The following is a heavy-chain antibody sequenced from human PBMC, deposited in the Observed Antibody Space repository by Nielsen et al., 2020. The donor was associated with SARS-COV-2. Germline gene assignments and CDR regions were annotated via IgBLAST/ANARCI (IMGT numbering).Heavy chain of an antibody. CDR3: GRGVVASDVHHSNAMEV. J-gene: IGHJ6*02. CDR2: LVPMSGPP. Sequence: SVKVSCKASGGSFRSEVISWVRQAPGQGLEWMGRLVPMSGPPNYSPKFQGRVTITAVEPTGTVYMELSSLRSEDTATYFCGRGVVASDVHHSNAMEVWGQGTTVTVSS. CDR1: GGSFRSEV. V-gene: IGHV1-69*13. D-gene: IGHD2-21*01.